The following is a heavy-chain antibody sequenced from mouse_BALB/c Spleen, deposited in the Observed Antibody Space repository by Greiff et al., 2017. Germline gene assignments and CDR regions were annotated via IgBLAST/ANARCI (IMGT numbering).Heavy chain of an antibody. CDR3: ARSGVYYGSSRFAY. Sequence: VQLQESGAELVRPGTSVKVSCKASGYAFTNYLIEWVKQRPGQGLEWIGVINPGSGGTNYNEKFKGKASITADTSSNTAYLQLSSLTSEDTAVYYCARSGVYYGSSRFAYWGQGTLVTVSA. CDR1: GYAFTNYL. V-gene: IGHV1-54*02. D-gene: IGHD1-1*01. J-gene: IGHJ3*01. CDR2: INPGSGGT.